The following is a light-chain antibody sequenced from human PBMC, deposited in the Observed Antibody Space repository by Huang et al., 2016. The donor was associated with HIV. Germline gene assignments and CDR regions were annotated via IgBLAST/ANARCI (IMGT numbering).Light chain of an antibody. CDR2: GAS. V-gene: IGKV3-15*01. Sequence: EIVMTQSPATLSVSPGERATLSCRTSQGVSTNLAWYQQRPGQEPRLLIDGASTRATGIPARFSVSGSGTEFTLTISSLQSEDFALYYCQQYNNWGSFGGGTKVEIK. CDR1: QGVSTN. CDR3: QQYNNWGS. J-gene: IGKJ4*01.